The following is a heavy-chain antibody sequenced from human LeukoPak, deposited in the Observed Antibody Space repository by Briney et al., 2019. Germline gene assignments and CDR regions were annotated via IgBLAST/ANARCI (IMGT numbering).Heavy chain of an antibody. Sequence: PGGSLRLSCATSGFTFSSYGMHWVRQAPGKGLEWVAVLWYDGGNKYYADSVKGRFTISRGSSENTLYLQMNSLRAEDTAVYYCARGCGGDCYSPFDFWGQGTLVTVSS. D-gene: IGHD2-21*02. J-gene: IGHJ4*02. CDR3: ARGCGGDCYSPFDF. CDR1: GFTFSSYG. CDR2: LWYDGGNK. V-gene: IGHV3-33*01.